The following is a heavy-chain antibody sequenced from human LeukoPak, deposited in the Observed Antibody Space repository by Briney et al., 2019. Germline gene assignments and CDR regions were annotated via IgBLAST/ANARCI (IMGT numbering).Heavy chain of an antibody. CDR3: AKEGSGSYYNVPPCFDY. CDR1: GYTFTSYG. D-gene: IGHD3-10*01. V-gene: IGHV1-18*01. J-gene: IGHJ4*02. CDR2: ISAYNGNT. Sequence: GASVKVSCKASGYTFTSYGISWVRQAPGQGLEWMGWISAYNGNTNYAQKLQGRVTMTTDTSTSTAYMELRSLRSDDTAVYYCAKEGSGSYYNVPPCFDYWGQGTLVTVSS.